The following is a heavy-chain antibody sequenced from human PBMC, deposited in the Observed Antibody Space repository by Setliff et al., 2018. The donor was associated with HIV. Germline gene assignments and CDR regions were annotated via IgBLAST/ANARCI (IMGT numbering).Heavy chain of an antibody. D-gene: IGHD2-2*01. V-gene: IGHV4-59*08. CDR2: IYNSRST. J-gene: IGHJ6*03. CDR1: GGSISSHY. Sequence: KASETLSLTCTVSGGSISSHYWSWIRQPPGKGLEWIGYIYNSRSTNYHPSLKSRLTISVDTSKNQFSLKLSSVTAADTAVYYCARLGYCSRTTCYGYYYMDVWGKGTTVTVS. CDR3: ARLGYCSRTTCYGYYYMDV.